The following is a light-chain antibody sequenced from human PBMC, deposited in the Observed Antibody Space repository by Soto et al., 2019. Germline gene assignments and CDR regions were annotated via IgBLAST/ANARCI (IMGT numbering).Light chain of an antibody. CDR1: QSVSSH. Sequence: EIVLTQSPGTLSLSPGERATLSCRASQSVSSHLAWYQQKPGQAPRLLIYDASNRATGIPARFSGSGSGTDFPLTISSLEPEDFAVYHCVQRTTWPWTCGQGRKVEIK. CDR2: DAS. J-gene: IGKJ1*01. CDR3: VQRTTWPWT. V-gene: IGKV3-11*01.